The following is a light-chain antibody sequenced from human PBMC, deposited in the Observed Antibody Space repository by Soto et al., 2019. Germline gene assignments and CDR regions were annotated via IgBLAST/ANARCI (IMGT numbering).Light chain of an antibody. CDR1: QNIANDY. V-gene: IGKV3-20*01. Sequence: EVALTQSPVTLSLSPGARATLSCRASQNIANDYLTWYQQKPGQAPRVLIYDASTRATGIPDRFSGSGSGTDFTLTISRLEPEDFAMYYCQQFSSYPLTFGGGTKVDI. CDR2: DAS. CDR3: QQFSSYPLT. J-gene: IGKJ4*01.